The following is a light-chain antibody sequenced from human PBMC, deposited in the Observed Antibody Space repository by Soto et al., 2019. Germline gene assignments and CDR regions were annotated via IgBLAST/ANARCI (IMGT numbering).Light chain of an antibody. CDR1: QNISSF. Sequence: DIQMTQSPSSLSASVGDRVTITCRASQNISSFLNWYQQKPGKAPGLLIYAASSLQSGVPSRFSGSGSGTDFTLTISSLQPEDFATYYCQQRYSTPYSFGQGTKLEIK. J-gene: IGKJ2*01. CDR2: AAS. CDR3: QQRYSTPYS. V-gene: IGKV1-39*01.